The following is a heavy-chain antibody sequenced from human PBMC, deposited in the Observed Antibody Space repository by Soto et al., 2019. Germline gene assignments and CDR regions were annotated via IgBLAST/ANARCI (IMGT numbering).Heavy chain of an antibody. V-gene: IGHV4-59*01. CDR1: GGSISSYY. D-gene: IGHD2-15*01. J-gene: IGHJ4*02. CDR3: ARRYGGNFDY. Sequence: QVQLQESGPGLVKPSETLSLTCTVSGGSISSYYWSWIRQPPGKGLEWIGYIYYSWSTNYNPSLKRRVTISVDTSKNQFSLKLSSVTAADTAVYYCARRYGGNFDYWGQGTLVTVSS. CDR2: IYYSWST.